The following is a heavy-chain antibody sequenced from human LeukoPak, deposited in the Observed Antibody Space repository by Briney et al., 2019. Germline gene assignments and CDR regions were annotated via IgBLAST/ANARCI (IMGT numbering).Heavy chain of an antibody. CDR1: GFTFSTSA. J-gene: IGHJ5*02. D-gene: IGHD3-10*01. Sequence: GGSLRLSCSASGFTFSTSAMHWVCQAPGKGLEYVSGISSNGGSTYYADSVKGRFTISRDNSKNTLHLQMSSLTAEDTAVYYCVGVRWFGGSNWFDPWGQGTLVTVSS. V-gene: IGHV3-64D*09. CDR2: ISSNGGST. CDR3: VGVRWFGGSNWFDP.